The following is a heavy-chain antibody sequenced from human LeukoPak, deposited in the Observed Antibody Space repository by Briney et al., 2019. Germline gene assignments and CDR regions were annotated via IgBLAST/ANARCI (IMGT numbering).Heavy chain of an antibody. D-gene: IGHD4-17*01. CDR3: ARDVHGDYGSGWFDP. CDR2: IMPLFGTA. J-gene: IGHJ5*02. Sequence: SVKVSCKTSGGTFNNSAISWVRQAPGQGLEWLGGIMPLFGTAGYAQKFQGRVTITKDESTRTVYLELTCLTSDDTAVYYCARDVHGDYGSGWFDPWGQGTLVSVSS. V-gene: IGHV1-69*05. CDR1: GGTFNNSA.